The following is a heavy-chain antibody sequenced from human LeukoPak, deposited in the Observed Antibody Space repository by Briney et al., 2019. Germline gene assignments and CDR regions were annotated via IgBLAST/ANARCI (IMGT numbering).Heavy chain of an antibody. Sequence: ASVKVSCKASGYPFSTYGISWVRQAPGQGLQWMAWISTHNGKTDYAQNFQDRVTVTRDTSTSTVYMELRSLRSDDMAVYFCARDVGTTHFDFWGQGTLVTISS. V-gene: IGHV1-18*03. CDR2: ISTHNGKT. D-gene: IGHD5-12*01. CDR1: GYPFSTYG. J-gene: IGHJ4*02. CDR3: ARDVGTTHFDF.